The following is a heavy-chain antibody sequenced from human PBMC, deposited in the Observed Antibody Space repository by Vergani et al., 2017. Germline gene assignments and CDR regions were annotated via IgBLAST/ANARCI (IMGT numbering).Heavy chain of an antibody. V-gene: IGHV1-46*01. J-gene: IGHJ3*02. D-gene: IGHD2-2*02. CDR3: ARSPYQPLLYDNLDAFDI. CDR1: GYTFTSYY. CDR2: INPSGGST. Sequence: QVQLVQSGAEVKKPGASVKVSCKASGYTFTSYYMHWVRQAPGQGLEWMGIINPSGGSTSYAQKFQGRVTMTRDTSTSTAYMELSRLRSDDTAVYYCARSPYQPLLYDNLDAFDIWGQGTMVTVSS.